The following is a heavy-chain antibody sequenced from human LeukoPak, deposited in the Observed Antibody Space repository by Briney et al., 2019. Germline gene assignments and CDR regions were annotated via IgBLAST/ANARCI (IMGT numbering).Heavy chain of an antibody. CDR3: ARVHGGNSGWFDP. CDR2: IYYSGST. Sequence: PSETQSLTCTVSGGSINSGGYYWSWIRQHPGKGLEWIGYIYYSGSTYYNPSLKSRITISVDTSKNQFSLKLISVTAADTAVYYCARVHGGNSGWFDPWGQGTLVTVSS. V-gene: IGHV4-31*03. CDR1: GGSINSGGYY. J-gene: IGHJ5*02. D-gene: IGHD4-23*01.